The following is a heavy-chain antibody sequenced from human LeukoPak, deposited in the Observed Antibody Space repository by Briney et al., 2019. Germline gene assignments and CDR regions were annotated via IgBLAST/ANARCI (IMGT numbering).Heavy chain of an antibody. CDR3: ASSPKGYDIFGNWFDP. V-gene: IGHV1-69*05. CDR2: IIPIFGTA. CDR1: GGTFSSYA. J-gene: IGHJ5*02. D-gene: IGHD3-9*01. Sequence: ASVKVSCKASGGTFSSYAISWVRQAPGQGLEWMGGIIPIFGTANYAQKFQGRVTITTDESTSTAYMELSSLRSEDTAVYYCASSPKGYDIFGNWFDPWGQGTLVTVSS.